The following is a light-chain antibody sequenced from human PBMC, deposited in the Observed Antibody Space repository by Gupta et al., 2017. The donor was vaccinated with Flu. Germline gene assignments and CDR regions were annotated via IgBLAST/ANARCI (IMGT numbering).Light chain of an antibody. CDR3: QQYQRLPVS. V-gene: IGKV1-33*01. J-gene: IGKJ4*01. CDR2: DAS. Sequence: DIQMTQSPSSVYTSVGDKVTITCQASHDINNYLNWYQQTPGKAPKLLIYDASNLETGVPSRFTGSGSGPGCTFTISSLQPEDGATDFCQQYQRLPVSCGGGTKVEIE. CDR1: HDINNY.